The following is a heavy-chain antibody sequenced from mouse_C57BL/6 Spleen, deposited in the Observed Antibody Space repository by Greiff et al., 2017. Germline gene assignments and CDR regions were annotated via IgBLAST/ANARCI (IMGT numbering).Heavy chain of an antibody. V-gene: IGHV1-80*01. CDR2: IYPGDGDT. CDR3: ARKRDSNEYFDV. D-gene: IGHD2-5*01. J-gene: IGHJ1*03. Sequence: VQLQQSGAELVKPGASVKISCKASGYAFSSYWMNWVKQRPGKGLEWIGQIYPGDGDTNYNGKFKGKATLTADKSSSTAYMQLSSLTSEDSAVYFCARKRDSNEYFDVWGTGTTVTVSS. CDR1: GYAFSSYW.